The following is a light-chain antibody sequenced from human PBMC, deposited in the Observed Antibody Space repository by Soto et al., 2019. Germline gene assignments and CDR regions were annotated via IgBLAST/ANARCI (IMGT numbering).Light chain of an antibody. CDR2: EGS. CDR1: SSDVGSYNL. J-gene: IGLJ1*01. CDR3: CSYAGGGSYV. V-gene: IGLV2-23*01. Sequence: QSALTQPASVSGSPGQSITISCTVSSSDVGSYNLVSWYQQHPGKAPKLMIYEGSKRPSGVSNRFSGSKSGNTASLTISGLQAEDEADYYCCSYAGGGSYVFGPGTKLTVL.